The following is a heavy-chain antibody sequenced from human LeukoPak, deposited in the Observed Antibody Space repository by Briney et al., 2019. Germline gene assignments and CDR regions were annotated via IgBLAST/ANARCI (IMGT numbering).Heavy chain of an antibody. D-gene: IGHD3-9*01. Sequence: SETLSLTCTVSGYSISSGYYWGWIRQPPGKGLEWIGYIYYSGSTNYNPSLKSRVTISVDTSKNQFSLKLSSVTAADTAVYYCARGDWFQPNDYWGQGTLVTVSS. CDR3: ARGDWFQPNDY. V-gene: IGHV4-61*01. CDR1: GYSISSGYY. CDR2: IYYSGST. J-gene: IGHJ4*02.